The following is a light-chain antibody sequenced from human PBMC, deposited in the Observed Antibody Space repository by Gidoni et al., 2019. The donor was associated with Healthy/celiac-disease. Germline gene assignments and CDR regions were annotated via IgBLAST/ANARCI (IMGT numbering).Light chain of an antibody. J-gene: IGKJ5*01. V-gene: IGKV3-11*01. CDR1: QSVSSY. Sequence: EIVLTQSPATLSLSPGERATLSCRASQSVSSYLDWYQQKPGQAPRLLIYDASNRATGIPARFSGSGSGTDFTLTISSLEPEDFAVYYCQQRSNWPFTVGQGTRLEIK. CDR2: DAS. CDR3: QQRSNWPFT.